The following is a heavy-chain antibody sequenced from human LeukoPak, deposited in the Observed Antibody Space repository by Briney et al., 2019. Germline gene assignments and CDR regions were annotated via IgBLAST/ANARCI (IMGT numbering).Heavy chain of an antibody. J-gene: IGHJ4*02. D-gene: IGHD3-9*01. V-gene: IGHV3-7*01. CDR1: GFTFSNYW. CDR3: GKTIPGYKDY. Sequence: GGSLRLSCAASGFTFSNYWMSWVRQAPGKGLEWVANINEDGGEKYYVDSVKGRFTISRDNAKNSLYLRMNSLRAEDTAVYYWGKTIPGYKDYWGQGTLVTVSS. CDR2: INEDGGEK.